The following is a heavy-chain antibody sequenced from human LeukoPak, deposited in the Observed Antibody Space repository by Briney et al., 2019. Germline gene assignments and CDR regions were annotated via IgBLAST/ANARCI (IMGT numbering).Heavy chain of an antibody. D-gene: IGHD4-17*01. Sequence: GASVKVSCKASGGTFSSYAISWVRQAPGQGLEWMGGIIPIFGTANYAQKFQGRVTITADESTSTAYMELSSLRSEDTAVYYCARGSLYGDYAGWFEYWGQGTLVTVSS. V-gene: IGHV1-69*13. J-gene: IGHJ4*02. CDR3: ARGSLYGDYAGWFEY. CDR2: IIPIFGTA. CDR1: GGTFSSYA.